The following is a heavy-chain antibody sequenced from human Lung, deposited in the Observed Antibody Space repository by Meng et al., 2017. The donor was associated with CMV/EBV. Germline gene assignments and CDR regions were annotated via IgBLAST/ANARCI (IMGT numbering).Heavy chain of an antibody. J-gene: IGHJ4*02. V-gene: IGHV4-39*01. D-gene: IGHD1-26*01. Sequence: SAVSISNTTFFWGWIRQPPGKGLEWVGSFFHSGDTYSNPSLRSRVVISVDTSKNQFSLRLNSVTATDTAMYYCARHLRGYSWPKSDWGQGTLVTVSS. CDR3: ARHLRGYSWPKSD. CDR1: AVSISNTTFF. CDR2: FFHSGDT.